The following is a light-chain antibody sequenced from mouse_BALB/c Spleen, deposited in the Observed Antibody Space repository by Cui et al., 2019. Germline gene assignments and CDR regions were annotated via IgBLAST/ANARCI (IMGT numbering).Light chain of an antibody. J-gene: IGKJ1*01. CDR1: SSVSY. CDR2: STS. V-gene: IGKV4-80*01. CDR3: HQWSSYPWA. Sequence: QIVLTQSPAIMSVSLGEENTLTCRASSSVSYMHWYQLKSGTSPKLFVYSTSNLASGVPSRFSGSGSGTFYSLTISSVEAEDAADYYCHQWSSYPWAFGGGTKLEIK.